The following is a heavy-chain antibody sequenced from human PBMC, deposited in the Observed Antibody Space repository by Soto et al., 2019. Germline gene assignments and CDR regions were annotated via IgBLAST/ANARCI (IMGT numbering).Heavy chain of an antibody. CDR3: ATRERFLECLDYYYYGMDV. V-gene: IGHV5-10-1*01. Sequence: PGESLNISCKGSGYSFTSYWISWVRQMPGKGLEWMGRIDPSHSYINYSPSFQGHVTISADKSISTAYLQWSSLKASDTAMYYCATRERFLECLDYYYYGMDVWGQGTTVTVSS. CDR1: GYSFTSYW. D-gene: IGHD3-3*01. CDR2: IDPSHSYI. J-gene: IGHJ6*02.